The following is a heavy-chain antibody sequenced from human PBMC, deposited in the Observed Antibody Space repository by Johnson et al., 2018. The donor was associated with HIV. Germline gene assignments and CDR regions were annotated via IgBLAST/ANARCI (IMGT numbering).Heavy chain of an antibody. CDR1: GFTFSSYW. CDR3: ARDRSKLLYPFDAFDI. CDR2: IKQDGSEQ. D-gene: IGHD2-21*02. J-gene: IGHJ3*02. Sequence: VQLVESGGGLVQPGGSLRLSCAASGFTFSSYWMSWVRQAPGKGLEWVANIKQDGSEQYYVDSVQGRFTISRDNAKNSLYLQMNSLRAEDTAVFYCARDRSKLLYPFDAFDIWGQGTMVTVSS. V-gene: IGHV3-7*01.